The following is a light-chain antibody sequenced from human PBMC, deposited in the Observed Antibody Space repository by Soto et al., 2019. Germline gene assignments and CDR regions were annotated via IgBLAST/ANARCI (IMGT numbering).Light chain of an antibody. V-gene: IGLV1-40*01. CDR2: GNN. CDR3: QSYDSSLSGSV. Sequence: QLVLTQPPSVSGAPGQRVTISCTGSSSNIGAGYDVHWYQQVPGTAPKLLIFGNNNRPSGVPDRFSGSKSGTSASLAITGLQADDEADYYCQSYDSSLSGSVFGGGTQLTVL. CDR1: SSNIGAGYD. J-gene: IGLJ7*01.